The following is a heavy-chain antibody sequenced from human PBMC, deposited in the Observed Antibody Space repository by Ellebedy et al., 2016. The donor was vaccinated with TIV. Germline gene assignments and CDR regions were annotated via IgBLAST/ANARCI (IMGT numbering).Heavy chain of an antibody. CDR2: ISPDGSST. V-gene: IGHV3-74*01. J-gene: IGHJ4*02. Sequence: ETLSLTCAASGFTFSSYWMHWVRQVPGTGPVWVSRISPDGSSTAYADSVKGRFTISRDNAKNTLSLQMNSLRAEDTAVYYCARMLSYTSSSFSSFDSWGQGTLVTVSS. D-gene: IGHD6-6*01. CDR3: ARMLSYTSSSFSSFDS. CDR1: GFTFSSYW.